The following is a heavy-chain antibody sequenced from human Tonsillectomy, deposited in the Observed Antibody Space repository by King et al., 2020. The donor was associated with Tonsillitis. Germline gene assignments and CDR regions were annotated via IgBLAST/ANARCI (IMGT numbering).Heavy chain of an antibody. Sequence: QLVQSGAEVKKPGSSVKVSCKASGGTFSSYAISWVRQAPGQGLEWVGGIIPIFGTPNQAQKVPGRVTITEDESTSTAYMELSSLRSEEPAVYYCAGGSNCGGDCYPTPDSFGGYDAFDIWGQGTMVTVSS. CDR2: IIPIFGTP. J-gene: IGHJ3*02. D-gene: IGHD2-21*02. V-gene: IGHV1-69*01. CDR3: AGGSNCGGDCYPTPDSFGGYDAFDI. CDR1: GGTFSSYA.